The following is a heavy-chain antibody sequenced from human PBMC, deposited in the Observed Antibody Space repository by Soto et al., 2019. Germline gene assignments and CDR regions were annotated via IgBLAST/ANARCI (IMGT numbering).Heavy chain of an antibody. Sequence: SETLSLTCAVYGGSFSGYYWSWIRQPPGKGLEWIGEINHSGSTNYNPSLKSRVTISVDTSKNQFSLKLSSVTAADTAVYYCARTNYYDSSGYYRSFDYWGQGTLVTVSS. CDR3: ARTNYYDSSGYYRSFDY. CDR2: INHSGST. D-gene: IGHD3-22*01. CDR1: GGSFSGYY. V-gene: IGHV4-34*01. J-gene: IGHJ4*02.